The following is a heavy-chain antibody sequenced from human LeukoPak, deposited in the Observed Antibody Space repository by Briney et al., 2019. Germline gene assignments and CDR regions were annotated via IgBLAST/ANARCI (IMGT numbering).Heavy chain of an antibody. CDR1: GFTFSSYG. CDR2: ISYDGSNK. D-gene: IGHD3-3*01. J-gene: IGHJ4*02. CDR3: AKETQHYYDFWSGYPGGGYFDY. Sequence: PGRPLRLSCAASGFTFSSYGMHWVRQAPGKGLEWVAVISYDGSNKYYADSVKGRFTISRDNSKNTLYLQMNSLRAEDTAVYYCAKETQHYYDFWSGYPGGGYFDYWGQGTLVTVSS. V-gene: IGHV3-30*18.